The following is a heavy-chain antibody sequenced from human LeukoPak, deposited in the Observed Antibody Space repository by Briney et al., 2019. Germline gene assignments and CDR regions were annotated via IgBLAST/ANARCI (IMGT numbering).Heavy chain of an antibody. CDR1: GFTFSSYG. Sequence: GGSLGLSCAASGFTFSSYGMHWVRQAPGKGLEWVAFIRYDGSNKYYADSVKGRFTISRDNSKNTLYLQMNSLRAEDTAVYYCANGPFGELTPPYYYYYYGMDVWGQGTTVTVSS. J-gene: IGHJ6*02. D-gene: IGHD3-10*01. CDR3: ANGPFGELTPPYYYYYYGMDV. V-gene: IGHV3-30*02. CDR2: IRYDGSNK.